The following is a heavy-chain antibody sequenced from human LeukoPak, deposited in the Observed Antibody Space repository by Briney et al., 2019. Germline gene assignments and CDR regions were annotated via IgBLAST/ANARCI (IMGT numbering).Heavy chain of an antibody. J-gene: IGHJ6*04. V-gene: IGHV1-18*04. CDR3: ARRSMVRGLGYYGMDV. CDR2: ISAYNGNT. Sequence: GASVKVSRKASGYTFTSYGISWVRQAPGQGLEWMGWISAYNGNTNYAQKLQGRVTMTTDTSTSTAYMELRSLRSDDTAVYYCARRSMVRGLGYYGMDVWGKGTTVTVSS. CDR1: GYTFTSYG. D-gene: IGHD3-10*01.